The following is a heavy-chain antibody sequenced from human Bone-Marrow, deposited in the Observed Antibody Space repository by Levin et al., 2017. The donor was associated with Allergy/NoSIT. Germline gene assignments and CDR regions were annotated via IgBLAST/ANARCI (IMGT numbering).Heavy chain of an antibody. D-gene: IGHD2-15*01. CDR1: GYDFPYYW. CDR3: AASIVVVAAATQVDAFDF. J-gene: IGHJ3*01. V-gene: IGHV5-51*01. CDR2: IFPGDSDT. Sequence: GGSLRLSCQGAGYDFPYYWIGWVRQMPGKGLEWIGVIFPGDSDTKYSPAFRGQVTISADVATSTAYLQWRSLKASDPAMYYCAASIVVVAAATQVDAFDFWGQGTMVSVSS.